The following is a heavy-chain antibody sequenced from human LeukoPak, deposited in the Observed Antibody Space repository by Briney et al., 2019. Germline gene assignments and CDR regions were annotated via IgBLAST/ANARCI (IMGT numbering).Heavy chain of an antibody. V-gene: IGHV4-59*12. CDR2: IYYSGST. CDR1: GGSMSNYY. J-gene: IGHJ6*03. CDR3: ARLYCSSTSCYYARYYYYYYYMDV. D-gene: IGHD2-2*01. Sequence: SETLSLTCTVSGGSMSNYYWTWIRQPPGKGLEWIGYIYYSGSTNYNPSLESRVTISINTSKNQFSLRLSSVTAADTAVYYCARLYCSSTSCYYARYYYYYYYMDVWGKGTTVTASS.